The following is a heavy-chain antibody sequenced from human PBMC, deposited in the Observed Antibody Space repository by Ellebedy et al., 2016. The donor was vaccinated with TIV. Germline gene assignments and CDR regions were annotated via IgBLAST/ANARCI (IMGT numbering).Heavy chain of an antibody. CDR3: ARASLAAAGAFDI. V-gene: IGHV3-48*04. D-gene: IGHD6-13*01. Sequence: GGSLRLXCAASGFTFSSYSMNWVRQAPGKGLEWVSYISSSSSTIYYADSVKGRFTISRDNAKNSLYLQMNSLRAEDTAVYYCARASLAAAGAFDIWGQGTMVTVSS. CDR1: GFTFSSYS. CDR2: ISSSSSTI. J-gene: IGHJ3*02.